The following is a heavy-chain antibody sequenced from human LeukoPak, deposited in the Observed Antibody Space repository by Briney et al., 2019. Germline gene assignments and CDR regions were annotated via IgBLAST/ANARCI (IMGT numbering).Heavy chain of an antibody. Sequence: SETMSLTCTVSGWSISSYYCSWIRQPPGKGLEWIEYIYYSGSTNYNPSLKSRVTISVDTSKNQFSLKLSSVTAADTAVYYCARVSTTGHYTYYFDYWGQGTLVTVSS. V-gene: IGHV4-59*01. CDR2: IYYSGST. CDR1: GWSISSYY. J-gene: IGHJ4*02. D-gene: IGHD1-14*01. CDR3: ARVSTTGHYTYYFDY.